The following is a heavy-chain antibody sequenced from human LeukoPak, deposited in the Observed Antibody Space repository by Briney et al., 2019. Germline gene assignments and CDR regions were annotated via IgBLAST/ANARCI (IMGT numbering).Heavy chain of an antibody. Sequence: PSETLSLTCTVSGGSISSHYWSWIRQPPGKGLEWIGYIYYSGSTNYNPSLKSRVTISVDTSKNQFSLKLSSVTAADTAVYYCARVDPGYSRDRYYFDYWGQGTLVTVSS. D-gene: IGHD6-13*01. CDR3: ARVDPGYSRDRYYFDY. J-gene: IGHJ4*02. V-gene: IGHV4-59*11. CDR2: IYYSGST. CDR1: GGSISSHY.